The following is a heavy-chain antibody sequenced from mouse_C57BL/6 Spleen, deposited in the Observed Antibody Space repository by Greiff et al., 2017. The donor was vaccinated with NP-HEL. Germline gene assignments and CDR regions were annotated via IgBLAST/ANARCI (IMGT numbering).Heavy chain of an antibody. V-gene: IGHV5-17*01. J-gene: IGHJ4*01. CDR2: ISSGSSTI. CDR3: ARLGSTYAMDY. CDR1: GFTFSDYG. D-gene: IGHD1-1*01. Sequence: EVHLVESGGGLVKPGGSLKLSCAASGFTFSDYGMHWVRQAPEKGLEWVAYISSGSSTIYYADTVKGRFTISRDNAKNTLVLQMTSLRSEDTAMYYCARLGSTYAMDYWGQGTSVTVSS.